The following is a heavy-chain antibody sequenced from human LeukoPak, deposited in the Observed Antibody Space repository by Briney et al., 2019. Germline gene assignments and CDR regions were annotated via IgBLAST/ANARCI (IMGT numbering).Heavy chain of an antibody. J-gene: IGHJ4*02. CDR3: ARAFQRLGELSLPAY. Sequence: ASVKVSCKASGYTFTNYAMNWVRQAPGQGLEWMGWIHPSTGNPTYAQGFTGRVVFSLDTSLTTTYLQISSLEAEDTAVYYCARAFQRLGELSLPAYWGQGTLVTVSS. V-gene: IGHV7-4-1*02. CDR2: IHPSTGNP. D-gene: IGHD3-16*02. CDR1: GYTFTNYA.